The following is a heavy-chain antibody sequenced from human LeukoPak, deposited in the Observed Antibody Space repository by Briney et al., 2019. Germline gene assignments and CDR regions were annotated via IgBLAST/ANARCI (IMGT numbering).Heavy chain of an antibody. J-gene: IGHJ4*02. CDR3: AREVDDYVWGSYRYPDSFDY. D-gene: IGHD3-16*02. CDR1: GFTFSSYE. V-gene: IGHV3-48*03. Sequence: GGSLRLSCAASGFTFSSYEMNWVRQAPGRGLGWVSYISSSGSTIYYADSVKGRFTISRDNAKNSLYLQMNSLRAEDTAVYYCAREVDDYVWGSYRYPDSFDYWGQGTLVTVSS. CDR2: ISSSGSTI.